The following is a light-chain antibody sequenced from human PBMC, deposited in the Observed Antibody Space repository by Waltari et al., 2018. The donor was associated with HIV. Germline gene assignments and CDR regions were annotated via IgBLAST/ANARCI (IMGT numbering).Light chain of an antibody. Sequence: DIQMTQSPSSLSASLGDRVIITCQASQHITNYLNWYQHKPGKAPKLLIYDASNLESGVPSRFSGSGSGTHFTFTISSLQPEYIAGYFCQQYMNVPYTFGQGTKLEIK. V-gene: IGKV1-33*01. J-gene: IGKJ2*01. CDR1: QHITNY. CDR2: DAS. CDR3: QQYMNVPYT.